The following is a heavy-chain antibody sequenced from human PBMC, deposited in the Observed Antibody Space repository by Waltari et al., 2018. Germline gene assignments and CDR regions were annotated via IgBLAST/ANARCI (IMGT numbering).Heavy chain of an antibody. Sequence: QVQLVQSGAEVKKPGSSVKVSCKASGGTFRSYTISWVRQAPGQGLEWMGRIIPILGIANYAQKFQGRVTITADKSTSTAYMELSSLRSEDTAVYYCARDLEAAAAGGWFDPWGQGTLVTVSS. CDR3: ARDLEAAAAGGWFDP. V-gene: IGHV1-69*08. CDR1: GGTFRSYT. CDR2: IIPILGIA. D-gene: IGHD6-13*01. J-gene: IGHJ5*02.